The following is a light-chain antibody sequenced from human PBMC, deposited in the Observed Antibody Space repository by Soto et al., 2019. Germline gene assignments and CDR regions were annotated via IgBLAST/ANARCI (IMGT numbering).Light chain of an antibody. CDR3: QQYNNWPFIT. Sequence: EILMTQSPATLSVSPGGRATLSCRASQSVRGNLAWYQHKPGQSPRLLIYGASSRATGIPVRFSGSGSGTEFTLTISSLQSEDFAVYYCQQYNNWPFITFGQGTRLEIK. CDR1: QSVRGN. J-gene: IGKJ5*01. V-gene: IGKV3-15*01. CDR2: GAS.